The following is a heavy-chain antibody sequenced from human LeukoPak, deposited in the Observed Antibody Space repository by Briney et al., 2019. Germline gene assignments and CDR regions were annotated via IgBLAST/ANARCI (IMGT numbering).Heavy chain of an antibody. V-gene: IGHV3-66*04. CDR1: GFTFSSNY. CDR2: IYSGGST. CDR3: ARHSSSWYFAFDI. J-gene: IGHJ3*02. Sequence: SGGSLRLSCAASGFTFSSNYMSWVRQAPGKGLEWVSIIYSGGSTYYADSVKGRFTISRDNSKNTLYLQMNSLRAEDTAVYYCARHSSSWYFAFDIWGQGTMVTVSS. D-gene: IGHD6-13*01.